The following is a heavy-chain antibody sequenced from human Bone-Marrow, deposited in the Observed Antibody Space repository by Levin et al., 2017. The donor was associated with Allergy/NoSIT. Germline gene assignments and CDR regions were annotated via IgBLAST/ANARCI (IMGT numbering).Heavy chain of an antibody. D-gene: IGHD2-2*01. CDR1: GFTVNNHY. J-gene: IGHJ3*01. CDR2: IYSDGTT. V-gene: IGHV3-53*01. CDR3: ARNPGAVPTTS. Sequence: RGESLKISCAASGFTVNNHYMIWVRQAPGKGLEWVSQIYSDGTTHFADSVKGRFAISRDSSKNTMYLQMNSLRPEDTAMYYCARNPGAVPTTSWCRGKMVTVSS.